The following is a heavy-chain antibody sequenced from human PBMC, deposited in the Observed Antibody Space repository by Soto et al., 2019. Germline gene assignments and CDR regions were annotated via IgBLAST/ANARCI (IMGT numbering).Heavy chain of an antibody. CDR3: ARDYLYYDFWSGYVYYYYGMDV. CDR1: GYTFSTYG. Sequence: ASVKVSCKASGYTFSTYGISWVRQAPGQGLEWMGWISAYNGNTNYAQKFQDRVIMTTDTSTSTGYMELRSLRSDDTAVYYCARDYLYYDFWSGYVYYYYGMDVWGQGTTVTVSS. J-gene: IGHJ6*02. D-gene: IGHD3-3*01. V-gene: IGHV1-18*01. CDR2: ISAYNGNT.